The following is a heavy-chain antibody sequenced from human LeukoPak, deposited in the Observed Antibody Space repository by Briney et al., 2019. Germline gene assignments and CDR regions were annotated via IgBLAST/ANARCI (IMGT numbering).Heavy chain of an antibody. V-gene: IGHV4-59*01. CDR2: SYYSGST. J-gene: IGHJ5*02. Sequence: SETLSLTCTVSGGSISSYYWSWIRQPPGKGLEWIGYSYYSGSTNYNPSLKSRVTISVDTSKNQFSLKLSSVTAADTAVYYCARDQGDILTGYYTNWFDPWGQGTLVTVSS. CDR1: GGSISSYY. CDR3: ARDQGDILTGYYTNWFDP. D-gene: IGHD3-9*01.